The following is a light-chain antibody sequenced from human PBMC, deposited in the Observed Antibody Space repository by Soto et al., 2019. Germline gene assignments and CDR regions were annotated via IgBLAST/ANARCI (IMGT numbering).Light chain of an antibody. V-gene: IGKV4-1*01. CDR3: QQYYSTPWT. CDR1: QSVLYSSNSKNC. J-gene: IGKJ1*01. Sequence: DIVMTQSPDSLAVSLGERATINCKSSQSVLYSSNSKNCLGWYQQKPGQPPKLLIYWASTRESGVPDRFSGSESGTDFTLTISSLQAEDVAVYYCQQYYSTPWTFGQGTKVEIK. CDR2: WAS.